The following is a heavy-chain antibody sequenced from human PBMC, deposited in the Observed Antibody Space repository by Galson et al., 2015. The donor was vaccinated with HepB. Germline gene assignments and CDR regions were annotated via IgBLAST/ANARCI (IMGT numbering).Heavy chain of an antibody. CDR2: IVVGSGNT. CDR3: AAGILISSSLGGWYGMDV. V-gene: IGHV1-58*02. Sequence: SVKVSCKASGFTFTSSAMQWVRQARGQRLEWIGWIVVGSGNTNYAQKFQERVTITRDMSTSTAYMELSSLRSEDTAVYYCAAGILISSSLGGWYGMDVWGQGTTVTVSS. CDR1: GFTFTSSA. J-gene: IGHJ6*02. D-gene: IGHD6-6*01.